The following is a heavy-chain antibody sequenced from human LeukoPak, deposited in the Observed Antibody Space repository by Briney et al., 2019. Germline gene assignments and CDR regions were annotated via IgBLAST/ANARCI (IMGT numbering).Heavy chain of an antibody. CDR2: ISSSGSTI. CDR3: ATIAGSYYVFGY. J-gene: IGHJ4*02. CDR1: GFTFSSYE. Sequence: PGGSLRLSCAASGFTFSSYEMNWVRQAPGKGLEWVSCISSSGSTIYYADSVKGRFTISRDNAKNSLYLQMNSLRAEDTAVYYCATIAGSYYVFGYWGQGTLVTVSS. V-gene: IGHV3-48*03. D-gene: IGHD3-10*01.